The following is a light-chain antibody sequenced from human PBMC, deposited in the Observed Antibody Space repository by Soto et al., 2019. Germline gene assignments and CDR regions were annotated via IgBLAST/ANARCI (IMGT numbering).Light chain of an antibody. J-gene: IGLJ2*01. CDR3: AAWDDSLIEML. CDR1: SSNIVKNY. Sequence: QPVLTQPPSASGTPGQRVTISCSGGSSNIVKNYVYWYQQLPGTAPKLLIFKNDQRPSGVPDRFSGSKSGTSASLAISGLRSDDEADYHCAAWDDSLIEMLFGGGTKLTVL. CDR2: KND. V-gene: IGLV1-47*01.